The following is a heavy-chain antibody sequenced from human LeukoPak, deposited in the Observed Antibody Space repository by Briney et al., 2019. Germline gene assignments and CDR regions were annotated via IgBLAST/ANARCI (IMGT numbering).Heavy chain of an antibody. Sequence: SETLSLTCTVSGGSISSSSYYWGWIRQPPGKGLEWIGNIYYSGSTYYNPSLKSRVTISVDTSKNQFSLKLSSVTAADTAVYYCARRISSSWYYFDYWGQGTLVTVSS. CDR2: IYYSGST. J-gene: IGHJ4*02. D-gene: IGHD6-13*01. CDR3: ARRISSSWYYFDY. V-gene: IGHV4-39*01. CDR1: GGSISSSSYY.